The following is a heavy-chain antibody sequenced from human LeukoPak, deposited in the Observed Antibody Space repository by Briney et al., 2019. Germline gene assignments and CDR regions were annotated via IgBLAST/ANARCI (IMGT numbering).Heavy chain of an antibody. V-gene: IGHV3-7*01. CDR3: ARVASYAFDI. J-gene: IGHJ3*02. D-gene: IGHD6-6*01. CDR1: GFTFSSYW. CDR2: IKQDGSEK. Sequence: RGSLRLSCAASGFTFSSYWMSWVRQAPGKGLEWVANIKQDGSEKYYVDSVKGRFTISRDKAKNSLFLQMNSLRAEDTAVYFCARVASYAFDIWGQGTMVTVSS.